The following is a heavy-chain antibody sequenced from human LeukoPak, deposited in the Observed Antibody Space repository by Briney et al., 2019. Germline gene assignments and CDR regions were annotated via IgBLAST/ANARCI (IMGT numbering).Heavy chain of an antibody. Sequence: SETLSLTCTVSGDSINNYYWSWIRQPPGKGLEWIGYIYYRGGYNYNPSLKSRLTFSIDTSKNQFSLKLTSLVAADTAVYYCARLHSSDWKPFYFDFWGQGALVTVSS. J-gene: IGHJ4*02. D-gene: IGHD6-19*01. V-gene: IGHV4-59*08. CDR1: GDSINNYY. CDR3: ARLHSSDWKPFYFDF. CDR2: IYYRGGY.